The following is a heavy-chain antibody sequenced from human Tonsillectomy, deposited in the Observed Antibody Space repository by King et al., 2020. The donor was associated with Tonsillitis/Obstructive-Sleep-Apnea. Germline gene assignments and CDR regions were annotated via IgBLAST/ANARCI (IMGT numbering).Heavy chain of an antibody. CDR1: GFSISNARMG. D-gene: IGHD4-23*01. CDR3: ARAKGMTTVESFDY. CDR2: ICSNDEK. Sequence: VTLKESGPVLVKPTETLTLTCTGSGFSISNARMGVSMILQPPGKALECCAHICSNDEKYYSTFLKCRRTISKDTSKSQVVLTMTNMDPVDTATYYCARAKGMTTVESFDYWGQGTLVTVSS. J-gene: IGHJ4*02. V-gene: IGHV2-26*01.